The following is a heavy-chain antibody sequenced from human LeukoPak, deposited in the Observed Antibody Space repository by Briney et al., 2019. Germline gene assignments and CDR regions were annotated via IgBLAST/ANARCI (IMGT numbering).Heavy chain of an antibody. CDR3: ARKLCSSTSCYYYYYYGMDV. D-gene: IGHD2-2*01. Sequence: GASVKVSCKASGGTFSSYAISWVRQAPGQGLEWMGGIIPIFGTANYAQKFQGRVTITADESTSTAYMELSSLRSEDTAVCYCARKLCSSTSCYYYYYYGMDVWGQGTTVTVPS. CDR1: GGTFSSYA. J-gene: IGHJ6*02. CDR2: IIPIFGTA. V-gene: IGHV1-69*13.